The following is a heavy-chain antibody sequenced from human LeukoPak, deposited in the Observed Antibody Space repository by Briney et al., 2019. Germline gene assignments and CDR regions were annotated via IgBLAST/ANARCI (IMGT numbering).Heavy chain of an antibody. D-gene: IGHD3-22*01. CDR3: ARGRYYDSSGYPHFDY. Sequence: ASETLSLTCTVSGGSISSYYWSWIRQPPGKGLEYIGYVFYSGSTNYNPSLKSRVTISVDTSKNQFSLKLSSVTAADTAVYYCARGRYYDSSGYPHFDYWGQGTLVTVSS. J-gene: IGHJ4*02. V-gene: IGHV4-59*01. CDR1: GGSISSYY. CDR2: VFYSGST.